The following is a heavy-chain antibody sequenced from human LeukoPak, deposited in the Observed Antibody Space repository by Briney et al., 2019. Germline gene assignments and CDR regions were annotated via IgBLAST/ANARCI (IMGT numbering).Heavy chain of an antibody. CDR2: IYSGGST. D-gene: IGHD1-14*01. Sequence: GGSLRLSCAASGFTLSSYAMSWVRQAPGKGLEWVSVIYSGGSTYYADSVKGRFTISRDNSKNTLYLQMNSLRAEDTAVYYCARTLPDFYYYGMDVWGQGTTVTVSS. J-gene: IGHJ6*02. V-gene: IGHV3-53*01. CDR3: ARTLPDFYYYGMDV. CDR1: GFTLSSYA.